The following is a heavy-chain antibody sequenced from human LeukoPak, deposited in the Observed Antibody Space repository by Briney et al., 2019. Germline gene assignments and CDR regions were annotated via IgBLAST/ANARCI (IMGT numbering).Heavy chain of an antibody. J-gene: IGHJ3*02. V-gene: IGHV3-33*01. CDR1: GFTFSSYG. Sequence: GGSLRLSCAASGFTFSSYGMHWVRKAPGKGLERVAVIWYDGSNKYYADSVKGRLTISRNNSKNTLYLQMNSLRAEDTAVYYCARSPRVRGVIITGDAFDIWGQGTMVTVSS. D-gene: IGHD3-10*01. CDR3: ARSPRVRGVIITGDAFDI. CDR2: IWYDGSNK.